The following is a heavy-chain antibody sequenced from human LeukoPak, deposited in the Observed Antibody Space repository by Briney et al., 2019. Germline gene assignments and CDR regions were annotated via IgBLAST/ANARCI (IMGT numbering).Heavy chain of an antibody. CDR1: GGSISDYY. CDR3: ARTRYYDSSGYYEAFDP. CDR2: IYYSGST. Sequence: SETLSLTCTISGGSISDYYWGWIRQPPGKGLEWIGYIYYSGSTNYNPSLKSRVTISVDTSKNQFSLKLSSVTAADTAVYYCARTRYYDSSGYYEAFDPWGQGTLVTVSS. D-gene: IGHD3-22*01. J-gene: IGHJ5*02. V-gene: IGHV4-59*01.